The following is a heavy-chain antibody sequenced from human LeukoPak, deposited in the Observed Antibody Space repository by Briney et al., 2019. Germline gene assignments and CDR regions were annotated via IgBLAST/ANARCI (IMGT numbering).Heavy chain of an antibody. D-gene: IGHD3-22*01. J-gene: IGHJ5*02. CDR1: GGSISSYY. CDR2: IYTSGST. V-gene: IGHV4-4*07. CDR3: ARLSYYYDSSGYYYGDWFDP. Sequence: SETLSLTCTVSGGSISSYYWSWIRQPAGKGLEWIGHIYTSGSTNYNPSLRSRVTMSVDTSKNQFSLKLSSVTAADTAVYYCARLSYYYDSSGYYYGDWFDPWGQGTLVTVSS.